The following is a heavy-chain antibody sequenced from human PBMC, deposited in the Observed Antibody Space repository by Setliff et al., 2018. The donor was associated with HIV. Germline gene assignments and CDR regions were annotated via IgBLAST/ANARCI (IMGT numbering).Heavy chain of an antibody. J-gene: IGHJ4*02. V-gene: IGHV4-39*01. D-gene: IGHD3-22*01. CDR1: GGSITTSSFY. Sequence: TLSLTCTVSGGSITTSSFYWGWIRQPPGKGLEWIGDIYYSGTTHYNPSLKSRITISVDTSKNQFSLKLSSVTAADTAVYYCARRPSPYYYYDSSGYSGGNVDYWGQGTLVTVSS. CDR3: ARRPSPYYYYDSSGYSGGNVDY. CDR2: IYYSGTT.